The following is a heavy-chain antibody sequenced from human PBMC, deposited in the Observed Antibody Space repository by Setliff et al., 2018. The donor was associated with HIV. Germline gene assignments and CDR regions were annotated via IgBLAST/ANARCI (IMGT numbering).Heavy chain of an antibody. J-gene: IGHJ5*02. V-gene: IGHV4-34*01. Sequence: SETLSLTCAVYGGSFSSYYWSWIRQPPGKGLEWIGEINHSGSTNYNASLKSRVTISGDMSKKQFSLKLSSVTAADTAVYYCARDRRSIFGVDTKNWFDPWGQGTLVTVSS. CDR3: ARDRRSIFGVDTKNWFDP. CDR1: GGSFSSYY. CDR2: INHSGST. D-gene: IGHD3-3*01.